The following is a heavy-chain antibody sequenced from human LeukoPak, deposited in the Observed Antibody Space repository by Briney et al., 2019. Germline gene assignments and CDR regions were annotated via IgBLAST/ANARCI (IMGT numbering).Heavy chain of an antibody. J-gene: IGHJ3*02. CDR3: ARGRIIAAAGDDAFDI. CDR2: IYYSGST. Sequence: SETLSLTCTVSGGSISSGGYYWSWIRQHPGKGLEWIGYIYYSGSTNYNPSLKSRVTISVDTSKNQFSLKLSSVTAADTAVYYCARGRIIAAAGDDAFDIWGQGTMVTVSS. D-gene: IGHD6-13*01. V-gene: IGHV4-61*08. CDR1: GGSISSGGYY.